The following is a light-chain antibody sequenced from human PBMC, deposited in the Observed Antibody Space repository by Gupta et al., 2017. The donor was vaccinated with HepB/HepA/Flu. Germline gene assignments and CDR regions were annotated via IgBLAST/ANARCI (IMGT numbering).Light chain of an antibody. CDR3: QECDSIPRT. Sequence: DIQMTQSPSSLSASVGDRVTITCRASQYISTYLNWYQQRPGKAPHLLISAASSLQSGVPSRFSGSGSGTDFTLTISRLQPEDFATYYCQECDSIPRTFGQGTKVEIK. CDR2: AAS. J-gene: IGKJ1*01. V-gene: IGKV1-39*01. CDR1: QYISTY.